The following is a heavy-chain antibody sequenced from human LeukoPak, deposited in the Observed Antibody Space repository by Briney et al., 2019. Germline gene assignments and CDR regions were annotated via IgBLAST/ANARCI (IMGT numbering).Heavy chain of an antibody. D-gene: IGHD2-21*02. V-gene: IGHV3-15*01. CDR2: IKSKTDGGTT. CDR1: GFTFSNAW. Sequence: GGSLRLSCAASGFTFSNAWMSWVRQAPGKGLEWVGRIKSKTDGGTTDYAAPVKGRFTISRDDSKNTLYLQMNSLKTEDTAVYYCTTGLVVVTAIRGDSADCWGQGTLVTVSS. CDR3: TTGLVVVTAIRGDSADC. J-gene: IGHJ4*02.